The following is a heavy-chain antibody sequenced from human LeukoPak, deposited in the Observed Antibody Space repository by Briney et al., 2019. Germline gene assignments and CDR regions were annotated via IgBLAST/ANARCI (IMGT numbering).Heavy chain of an antibody. D-gene: IGHD5-12*01. CDR2: SGST. Sequence: SGSTNYNPSLKSRVTISVDKSKNQFSLKLSSVTAADTAVYYCARFRRTISGYEGHDAFDIWGQGTMVTVSS. V-gene: IGHV4-4*02. J-gene: IGHJ3*02. CDR3: ARFRRTISGYEGHDAFDI.